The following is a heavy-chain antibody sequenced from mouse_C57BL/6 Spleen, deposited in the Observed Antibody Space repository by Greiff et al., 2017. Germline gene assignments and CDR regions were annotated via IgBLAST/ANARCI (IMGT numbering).Heavy chain of an antibody. V-gene: IGHV1-78*01. D-gene: IGHD2-4*01. J-gene: IGHJ1*03. CDR3: ARYDYDEDDGDWYFDV. CDR2: IYPRDGST. CDR1: GYTFTDHT. Sequence: LQESDAELVKPGASVKISCKVSGYTFTDHTIHWMKQRPEQGLEWIGYIYPRDGSTKYNEKFKGKATLTADKSSSTAYMQLNSLTSEDSAVYFCARYDYDEDDGDWYFDVWGTGTTVTVSS.